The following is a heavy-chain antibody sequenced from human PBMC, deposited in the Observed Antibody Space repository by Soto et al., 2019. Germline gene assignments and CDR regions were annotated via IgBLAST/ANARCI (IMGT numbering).Heavy chain of an antibody. V-gene: IGHV5-51*01. J-gene: IGHJ3*02. CDR1: GYSFTSYW. Sequence: GESLKISCKGSGYSFTSYWIGWVRQMPGKGLEWMGIIYPGDSDTRYSPSFQGQVTISADKSISTAYLQWSSLKASDTAMYYCARLPGYYDSSGYLPAFASDIWGQGTMVTVS. CDR2: IYPGDSDT. D-gene: IGHD3-22*01. CDR3: ARLPGYYDSSGYLPAFASDI.